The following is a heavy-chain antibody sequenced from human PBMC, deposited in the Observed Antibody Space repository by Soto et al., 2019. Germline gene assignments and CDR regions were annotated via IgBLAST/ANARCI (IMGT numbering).Heavy chain of an antibody. V-gene: IGHV4-34*01. CDR1: GGSFSGYY. CDR3: ARWATVAGLDY. Sequence: QVQLQQWGAGLLKPSETLSLTCAVYGGSFSGYYWSWIRQPPGKGLEWIGEINHSGSTNYNPSLKSRVTISVDTSKNQFSLKLSSVTAADTDVYYCARWATVAGLDYWGQGTLVTVSS. CDR2: INHSGST. D-gene: IGHD6-19*01. J-gene: IGHJ4*02.